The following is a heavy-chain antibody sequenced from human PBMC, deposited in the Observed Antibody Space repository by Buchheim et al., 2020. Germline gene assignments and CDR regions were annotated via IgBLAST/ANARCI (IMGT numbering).Heavy chain of an antibody. Sequence: QVQLQESGPGLVKPSETLSLTCTVSGGSISSYYWSWIRQPPGKGLEWIGYIYYSGSTNYNPSLKSQVTISVDTSKNQFSLKLSSVTAADTAVYYCARLRYYDFWSGYYSSSGFGGMDVWGQGTT. CDR2: IYYSGST. CDR3: ARLRYYDFWSGYYSSSGFGGMDV. J-gene: IGHJ6*02. D-gene: IGHD3-3*01. CDR1: GGSISSYY. V-gene: IGHV4-59*08.